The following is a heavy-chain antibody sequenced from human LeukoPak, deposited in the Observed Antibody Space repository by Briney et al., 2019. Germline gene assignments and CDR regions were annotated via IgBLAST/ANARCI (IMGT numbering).Heavy chain of an antibody. D-gene: IGHD3-22*01. J-gene: IGHJ3*02. CDR3: AKLGEYYYDSSGWGEDPHDAFDI. CDR1: GFTFNSYS. V-gene: IGHV3-21*01. CDR2: ISSSSGYI. Sequence: GFLRLSCAASGFTFNSYSMNWVRQTPGKGLEWVSSISSSSGYINYADSVKGRFTVSRDNAKNSLYLQMNSLRAEDTAVYYCAKLGEYYYDSSGWGEDPHDAFDIWGQGTMVTVSS.